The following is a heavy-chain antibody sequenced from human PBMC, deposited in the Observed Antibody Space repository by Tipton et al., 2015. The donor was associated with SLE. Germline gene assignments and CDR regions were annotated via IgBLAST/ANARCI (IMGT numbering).Heavy chain of an antibody. V-gene: IGHV4-30-2*01. CDR1: GGSISSGGYS. Sequence: TLSLTCAVSGGSISSGGYSWSWIRQPPGKGLEWTGYIYHSGSTYYNPSLKSRVTISVDRSKNQFSLKLSSVTAADTAVYYCAREYDSSGWGAFDIWGQGTMVTVSS. J-gene: IGHJ3*02. D-gene: IGHD3-22*01. CDR2: IYHSGST. CDR3: AREYDSSGWGAFDI.